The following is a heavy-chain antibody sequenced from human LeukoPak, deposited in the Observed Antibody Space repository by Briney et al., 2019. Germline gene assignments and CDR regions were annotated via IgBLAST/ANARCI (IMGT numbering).Heavy chain of an antibody. Sequence: SETLSLTCTVSGGSISSSGYYWDWIRQPPGQGLEWIGSVYYSGNTYYKSSLESRVTISVDTSNNRFSLKLNSVTAADTGTYYCARTTGRGSMDPGTSGYVDSWGPGSLVTVSS. CDR2: VYYSGNT. CDR3: ARTTGRGSMDPGTSGYVDS. V-gene: IGHV4-39*02. D-gene: IGHD3-22*01. J-gene: IGHJ4*02. CDR1: GGSISSSGYY.